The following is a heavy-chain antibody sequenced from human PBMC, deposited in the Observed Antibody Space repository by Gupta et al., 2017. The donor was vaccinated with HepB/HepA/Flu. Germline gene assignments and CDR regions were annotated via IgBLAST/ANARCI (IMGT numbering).Heavy chain of an antibody. V-gene: IGHV2-70*04. CDR3: ARTLSGTTFDI. CDR2: IDWDDDK. J-gene: IGHJ3*02. Sequence: LARIDWDDDKFYNTSLKTRLTISKDTSKNQVVLTMTNMDPVDTATYYCARTLSGTTFDIWGQGTKVTVSS. D-gene: IGHD1-26*01.